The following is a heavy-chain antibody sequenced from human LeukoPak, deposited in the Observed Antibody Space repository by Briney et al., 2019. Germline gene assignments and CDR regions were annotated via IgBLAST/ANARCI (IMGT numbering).Heavy chain of an antibody. Sequence: PSETLSLTCTVPGGSISSSSYYWGWIRQPPGKGLEWIGSIYYSGSTYYNPSLKSRVTISVDTSKNQFSLKLSSVTAADTAVYYCAGRGIAVAGGFDYWGQGTLVTVSS. D-gene: IGHD6-19*01. CDR3: AGRGIAVAGGFDY. V-gene: IGHV4-39*01. CDR2: IYYSGST. J-gene: IGHJ4*02. CDR1: GGSISSSSYY.